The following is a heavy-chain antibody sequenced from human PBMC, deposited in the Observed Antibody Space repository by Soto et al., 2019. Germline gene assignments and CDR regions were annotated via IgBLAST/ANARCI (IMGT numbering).Heavy chain of an antibody. Sequence: QVQLQESGPGLVEPSETLSLTCSVSGDSISSSYWSWIRQPPGKGLEWIGYIYYSGSTNYNPSLKSRVTISLDTSKNQFSLKVSSVTAADTAVYYCARGYDWFDPWGKGTLVTVSS. CDR3: ARGYDWFDP. CDR2: IYYSGST. D-gene: IGHD5-12*01. V-gene: IGHV4-59*01. J-gene: IGHJ5*02. CDR1: GDSISSSY.